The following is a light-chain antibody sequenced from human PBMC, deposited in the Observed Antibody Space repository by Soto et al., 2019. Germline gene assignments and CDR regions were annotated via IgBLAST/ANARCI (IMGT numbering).Light chain of an antibody. J-gene: IGLJ2*01. CDR2: DVN. CDR1: SSDVGGYNY. V-gene: IGLV2-14*03. CDR3: SSFTITTTLVV. Sequence: QSALTQPASVSGSPGQSITISCTGTSSDVGGYNYVSWYQQHPGKAPKLMIYDVNSRPSGVSNRFSGSKSDNTASLTISGLQAEDEADYYCSSFTITTTLVVFGGGTKVTVL.